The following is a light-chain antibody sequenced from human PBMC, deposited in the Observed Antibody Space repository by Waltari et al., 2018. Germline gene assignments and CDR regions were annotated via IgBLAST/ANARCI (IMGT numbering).Light chain of an antibody. CDR1: ESVGTD. CDR2: YAN. V-gene: IGKV3D-15*01. Sequence: EIVMTQSPVTMSVSPGEGVTLSCTASESVGTDVAWYRHKPGQPPRLLMYYANARATGVPARISGSGSGTDFTFTISSLEPEDFAFYYCLQSRQWPRRTFGQGTKLEI. CDR3: LQSRQWPRRT. J-gene: IGKJ2*01.